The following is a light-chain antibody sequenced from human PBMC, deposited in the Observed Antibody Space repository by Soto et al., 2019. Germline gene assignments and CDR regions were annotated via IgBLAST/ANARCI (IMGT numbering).Light chain of an antibody. CDR1: QDITNF. CDR3: QHYANLPYT. CDR2: GAS. Sequence: DIQLTQSPSSLSASVGDRVTITCQPSQDITNFLNWYQQKPGKAPRLLIAGASKLETRVPSRFSGSRSGTDYTFTIGSLQPEDIATYYCQHYANLPYTFGQGTKLEIK. V-gene: IGKV1-33*01. J-gene: IGKJ2*01.